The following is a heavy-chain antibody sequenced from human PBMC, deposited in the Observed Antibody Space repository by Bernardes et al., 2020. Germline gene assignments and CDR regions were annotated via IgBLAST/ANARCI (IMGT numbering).Heavy chain of an antibody. CDR2: VNPDGTVT. CDR3: GRGVI. D-gene: IGHD2-21*01. V-gene: IGHV3-74*03. Sequence: GSLRLSCAASGFTFSTSWMNWFPPSPGKGLEWVSGVNPDGTVTKYADSVRGRFTISKDNAKNTMYLQMNTLRAADTAVYYCGRGVIWGQGTLVTVSS. J-gene: IGHJ4*02. CDR1: GFTFSTSW.